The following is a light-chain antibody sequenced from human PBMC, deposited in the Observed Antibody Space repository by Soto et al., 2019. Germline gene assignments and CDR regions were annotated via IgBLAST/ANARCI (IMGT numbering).Light chain of an antibody. Sequence: DIQMTQSPPTLSASVGDRVTITCRASQSIRSWLAWYQQKPGKAPKLLIYKTSSLESGVPSRFSGSGSGTEFTLTISSLQPDDFVTYYCQQYNSFPWTFGQGTKVDIK. V-gene: IGKV1-5*03. CDR2: KTS. J-gene: IGKJ1*01. CDR3: QQYNSFPWT. CDR1: QSIRSW.